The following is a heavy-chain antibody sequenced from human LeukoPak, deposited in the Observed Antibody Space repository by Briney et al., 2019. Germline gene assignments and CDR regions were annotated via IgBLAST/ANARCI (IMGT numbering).Heavy chain of an antibody. CDR1: GGSISSSSYY. V-gene: IGHV4-39*01. J-gene: IGHJ4*02. D-gene: IGHD3-10*02. CDR2: IYYSGST. CDR3: ARQMLAGDYFDY. Sequence: ETLSLTCTVSGGSISSSSYYWGWIRQPPGTGLEWIGSIYYSGSTYYNPSLKSRVTISVDTSKNQFSLKLSSVTAADTAVYYCARQMLAGDYFDYWGQGTLVTVSS.